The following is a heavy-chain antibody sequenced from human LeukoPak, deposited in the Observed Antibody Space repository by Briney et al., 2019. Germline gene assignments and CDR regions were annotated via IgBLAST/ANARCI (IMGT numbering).Heavy chain of an antibody. CDR3: AKGQPLFY. CDR1: GFSFSSYG. J-gene: IGHJ4*02. V-gene: IGHV3-33*06. CDR2: IWYDGSNK. Sequence: GRSLRLSCAASGFSFSSYGMHWVRQSPGKGLEWVAVIWYDGSNKYYADSVKGRFTISRDNSKNTLYLQMNSLRAEDTAVYYCAKGQPLFYWGQGTLVTVSS. D-gene: IGHD3-10*01.